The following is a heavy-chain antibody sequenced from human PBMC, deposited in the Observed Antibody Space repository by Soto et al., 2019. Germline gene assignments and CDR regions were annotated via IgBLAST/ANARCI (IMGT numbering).Heavy chain of an antibody. CDR3: AKLPLPRLTTYYFDY. D-gene: IGHD1-1*01. Sequence: GGSLRLSCAASGFTFSNYAMGWVRQAPGKGLEWVSTIDSSADSTYYADSVKGRFTISRDNSKNTLYLQMNSLRAEDTAVYYCAKLPLPRLTTYYFDYWGQGTLVTVSS. J-gene: IGHJ4*02. CDR1: GFTFSNYA. CDR2: IDSSADST. V-gene: IGHV3-23*01.